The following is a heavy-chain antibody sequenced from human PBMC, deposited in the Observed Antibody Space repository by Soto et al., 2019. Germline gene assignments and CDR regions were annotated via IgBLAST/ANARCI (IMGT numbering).Heavy chain of an antibody. CDR2: ISDSGGGT. J-gene: IGHJ4*02. CDR3: AKFVQVSGTDY. Sequence: GGSLRLSCEASGFTFNNYTMSWVRQAPGNGLECVSAISDSGGGTYYADSVKGRFTISRDNSRNTLYLQMNSLSAEDTAIYYCAKFVQVSGTDYWGQGTQVTVSS. D-gene: IGHD1-1*01. CDR1: GFTFNNYT. V-gene: IGHV3-23*01.